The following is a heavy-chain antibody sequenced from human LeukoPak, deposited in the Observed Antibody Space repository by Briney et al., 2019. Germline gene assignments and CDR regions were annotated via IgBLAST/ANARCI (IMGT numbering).Heavy chain of an antibody. V-gene: IGHV4-59*02. D-gene: IGHD4-17*01. Sequence: PSETLSLTCTISGGSVSDYYWSWIRQSPGKGLEWIGYIYHTGSTSYSPSLKSRVTISADTSKNQFSLKLSSVTAADTAVYYCARSTVTTSPWFDPWGQGTLVTVSS. CDR1: GGSVSDYY. CDR3: ARSTVTTSPWFDP. J-gene: IGHJ5*02. CDR2: IYHTGST.